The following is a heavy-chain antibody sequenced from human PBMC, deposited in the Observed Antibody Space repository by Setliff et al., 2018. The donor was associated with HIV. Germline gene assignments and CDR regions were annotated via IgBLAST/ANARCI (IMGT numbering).Heavy chain of an antibody. J-gene: IGHJ4*02. CDR1: GGSITSSY. CDR3: ARGGSYDTFDY. D-gene: IGHD3-22*01. V-gene: IGHV4-4*07. Sequence: TSETLSLTCTVSGGSITSSYWSWIRQPAGKGLEWIGRIYTSGSTNYNPSLKSRVTMSIDTSKKQSSLKLASVTAADTAVYYCARGGSYDTFDYWGQGTLVTVSS. CDR2: IYTSGST.